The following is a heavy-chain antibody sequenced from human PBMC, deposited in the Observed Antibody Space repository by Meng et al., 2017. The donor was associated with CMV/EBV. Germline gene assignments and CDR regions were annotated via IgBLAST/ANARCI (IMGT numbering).Heavy chain of an antibody. CDR3: ARDSRSVVMTHFYDAFDI. CDR2: ISAYNGNT. D-gene: IGHD3-22*01. CDR1: GYTFTSYG. Sequence: ASVKVSYKASGYTFTSYGISWVRQAPGQGLEWMGWISAYNGNTNYAQKLQGRVTMTTDTSTSTAYMELRSLRSDDTAVYYCARDSRSVVMTHFYDAFDIWGQGTMVTVSS. J-gene: IGHJ3*02. V-gene: IGHV1-18*01.